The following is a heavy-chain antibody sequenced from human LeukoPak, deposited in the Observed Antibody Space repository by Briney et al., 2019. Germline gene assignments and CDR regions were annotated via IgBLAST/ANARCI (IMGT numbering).Heavy chain of an antibody. D-gene: IGHD3-3*01. J-gene: IGHJ3*02. Sequence: ASVKVSCKASGYTFTSSYMHWARQAPGQGLEWMGWISAYNGNTNYAQKLQGRVTMTTDTSTSTAYMELRSLRSDDTAVYYCARDRLSDYDFWSGYSPDAFDIWGQGTMVTVSS. CDR1: GYTFTSSY. V-gene: IGHV1-18*04. CDR3: ARDRLSDYDFWSGYSPDAFDI. CDR2: ISAYNGNT.